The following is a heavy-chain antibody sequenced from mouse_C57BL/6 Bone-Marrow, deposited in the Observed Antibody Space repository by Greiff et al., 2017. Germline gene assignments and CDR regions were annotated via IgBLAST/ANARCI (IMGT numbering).Heavy chain of an antibody. D-gene: IGHD1-1*01. CDR2: INPSNGGT. J-gene: IGHJ2*01. V-gene: IGHV1-53*01. CDR3: ARDFVLLRCDY. Sequence: QVQLKQSGAELVRPGASVKLSCKASGYTFTSYWMHWVKQRPGQGLEWIGNINPSNGGTNYNEKFKSKATLTVDKSSSTAYMQLSSLTSEDSAVYYCARDFVLLRCDYWGQGTTLTVSS. CDR1: GYTFTSYW.